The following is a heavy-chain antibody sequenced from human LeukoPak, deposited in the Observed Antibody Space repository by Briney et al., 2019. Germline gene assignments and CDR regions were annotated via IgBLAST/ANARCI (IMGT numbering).Heavy chain of an antibody. CDR2: SNSDGSST. J-gene: IGHJ4*02. CDR1: GFTFSDYF. CDR3: AREDFNDYYFDY. Sequence: PGGSLRLSCAVSGFTFSDYFMTWLRQAPGKGLEWVSRSNSDGSSTTYADSVKGRFTVSRDNAKNTLYLQMNSLRAEDTAVYYCAREDFNDYYFDYWGQGTLVTVSS. V-gene: IGHV3-74*01. D-gene: IGHD2-21*02.